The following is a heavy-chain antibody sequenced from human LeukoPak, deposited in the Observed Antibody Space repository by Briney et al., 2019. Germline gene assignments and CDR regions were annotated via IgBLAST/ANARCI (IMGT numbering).Heavy chain of an antibody. CDR1: GFTFDDYA. Sequence: PGGSLRLSCAASGFTFDDYAMHWVRQAPGKGLEWVSGISWNSGTIGYADSVKGRFTISRDNAKNSLYLQMNSLRAEDMALYYCAKDFTAMVTGGAADYWGQGTLVTVSS. D-gene: IGHD5-18*01. CDR3: AKDFTAMVTGGAADY. J-gene: IGHJ4*02. CDR2: ISWNSGTI. V-gene: IGHV3-9*03.